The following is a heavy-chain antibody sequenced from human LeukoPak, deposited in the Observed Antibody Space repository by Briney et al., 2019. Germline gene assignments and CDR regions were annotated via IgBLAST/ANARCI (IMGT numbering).Heavy chain of an antibody. CDR2: ISYDGSNK. CDR1: GFTFSSYA. CDR3: SGSYSSDAFDI. Sequence: GGSLRLSCAASGFTFSSYAMHWVRQAPGKGLEWVAVISYDGSNKYYADSVKGRFTISRDNSKNTLYLQMNSLRAEDTAVYYSSGSYSSDAFDIWAQGTMVTVSS. J-gene: IGHJ3*02. D-gene: IGHD1-26*01. V-gene: IGHV3-30-3*01.